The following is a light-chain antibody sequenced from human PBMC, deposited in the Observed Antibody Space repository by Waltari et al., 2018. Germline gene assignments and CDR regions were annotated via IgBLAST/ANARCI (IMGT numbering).Light chain of an antibody. V-gene: IGKV3-20*01. Sequence: IVLTQSPGTLSLSPGERDTLSCRASQSISRSLAWYQQKPGQAPKLLIYGASTRATGIPDRFTGSGSGTDFSLTISSLEPEDFAIYFCQHYMRLPSTFGQGTKVEIK. J-gene: IGKJ1*01. CDR3: QHYMRLPST. CDR2: GAS. CDR1: QSISRS.